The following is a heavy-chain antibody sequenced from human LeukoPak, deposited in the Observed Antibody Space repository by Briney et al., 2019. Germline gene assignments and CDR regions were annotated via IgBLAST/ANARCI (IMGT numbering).Heavy chain of an antibody. V-gene: IGHV1-8*01. CDR1: GYTFTSYD. J-gene: IGHJ5*02. CDR2: MNPNSGNT. D-gene: IGHD3-22*01. Sequence: ASVKVSCKASGYTFTSYDINWVRQATGQGLEWMGWMNPNSGNTGYAQKFQGRVTMTRNTSISTAYMELSSLRSEDTAVYYCARGVYYDSSAYGWFDPWGQGTLVTVSS. CDR3: ARGVYYDSSAYGWFDP.